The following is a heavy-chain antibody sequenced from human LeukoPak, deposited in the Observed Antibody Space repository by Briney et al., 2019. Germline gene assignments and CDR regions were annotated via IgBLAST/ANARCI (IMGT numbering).Heavy chain of an antibody. CDR1: EFAFSAYE. CDR2: ISSSGGTR. CDR3: TTLTVASTFEY. J-gene: IGHJ4*02. D-gene: IGHD6-19*01. Sequence: GGSPRLSCEVSEFAFSAYEMYWVGQAPGKGLEWVSYISSSGGTRYYADSVKGRFTISRDNAKNSLYLQMNSLRAEDTAVYYCTTLTVASTFEYWGQGALVTVSS. V-gene: IGHV3-48*03.